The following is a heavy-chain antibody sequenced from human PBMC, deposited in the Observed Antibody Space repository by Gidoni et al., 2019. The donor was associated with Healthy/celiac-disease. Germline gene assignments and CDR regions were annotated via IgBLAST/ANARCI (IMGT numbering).Heavy chain of an antibody. D-gene: IGHD3-3*01. J-gene: IGHJ3*01. Sequence: EVQLVESGGGLVMPGGSLRLSCAASGFTFSNACMSWVRQAPGKGLEWVGRIKSKTDGGTTDYAAPVKGRFTISRDDSKNTLYLQMNSLKTEDTAVYYCTTAVYYDFWSGYLFDVWGQGTMVTVSS. CDR3: TTAVYYDFWSGYLFDV. V-gene: IGHV3-15*01. CDR1: GFTFSNAC. CDR2: IKSKTDGGTT.